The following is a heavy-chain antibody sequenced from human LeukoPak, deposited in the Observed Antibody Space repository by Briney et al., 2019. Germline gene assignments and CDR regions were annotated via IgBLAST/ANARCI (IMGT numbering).Heavy chain of an antibody. CDR3: ARGLDPDAFDI. CDR2: IYHSGST. J-gene: IGHJ3*02. V-gene: IGHV4-4*02. D-gene: IGHD6-6*01. CDR1: GGSISNITNSNW. Sequence: SETLSLTCAVSGGSISNITNSNWWSWVRQPPGKGLEWIGEIYHSGSTNYNPSLKSRVTISVDKSKNQFSLKLSSVTAADTAVYYCARGLDPDAFDIWGQGTMVTVSS.